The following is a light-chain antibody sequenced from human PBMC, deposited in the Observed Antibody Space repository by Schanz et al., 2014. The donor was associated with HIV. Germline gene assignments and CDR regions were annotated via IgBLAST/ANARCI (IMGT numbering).Light chain of an antibody. J-gene: IGLJ1*01. V-gene: IGLV1-40*01. CDR3: SSYTSSSTYV. CDR1: NSNIGAGYD. Sequence: QSVLTQPPSVSGAPGQRVTISCTGNNSNIGAGYDVHWYQQLPGTAPKLLIYGDSNRPSGVPDRFSGSKSGTSASLAISGLQSEDEGDYYCSSYTSSSTYVFGTGTKLTVL. CDR2: GDS.